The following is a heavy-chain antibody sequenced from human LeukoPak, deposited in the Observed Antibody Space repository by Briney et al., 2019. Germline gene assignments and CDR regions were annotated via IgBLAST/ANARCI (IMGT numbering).Heavy chain of an antibody. CDR3: ARDLSSGYYYYYYGMDV. J-gene: IGHJ6*02. CDR2: IGSSSSYI. V-gene: IGHV3-21*01. CDR1: GFTFSSYS. Sequence: PGGSLRLSCAASGFTFSSYSMNWVRQAPGKGLEWVSSIGSSSSYIYYADSVKGRFTISRDNAKNSLYLQVNSLRAEDTAVYYCARDLSSGYYYYYYGMDVWGQGTTVTVSS. D-gene: IGHD3-22*01.